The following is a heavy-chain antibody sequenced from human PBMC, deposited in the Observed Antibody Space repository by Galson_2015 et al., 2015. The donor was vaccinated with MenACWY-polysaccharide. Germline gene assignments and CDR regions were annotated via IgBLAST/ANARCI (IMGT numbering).Heavy chain of an antibody. CDR3: ARIGGMMRGNYYNFGWFDP. Sequence: SETLSLTCSVSGDSMSPYYWTWIRQSPGKGLEWIGWVHHSGATKYSPSLASRVAISVDTFDNRFSLKLTSVTREDTAIYYCARIGGMMRGNYYNFGWFDPWGQGTQVTVSS. D-gene: IGHD3-10*01. CDR2: VHHSGAT. J-gene: IGHJ5*02. V-gene: IGHV4-59*01. CDR1: GDSMSPYY.